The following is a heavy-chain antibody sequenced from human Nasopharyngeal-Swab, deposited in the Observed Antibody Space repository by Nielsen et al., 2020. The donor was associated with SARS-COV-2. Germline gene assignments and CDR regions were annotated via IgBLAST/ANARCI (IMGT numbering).Heavy chain of an antibody. J-gene: IGHJ4*02. Sequence: VRQMPGKGLEWVAVISYDGSNKYYADSVKGRFIISRDNSKNTLYLQMNSLRAEDTAVYYCAKDQVTTVTAQNYFDYWGQGTLVTVSS. CDR3: AKDQVTTVTAQNYFDY. CDR2: ISYDGSNK. V-gene: IGHV3-30*18. D-gene: IGHD4-17*01.